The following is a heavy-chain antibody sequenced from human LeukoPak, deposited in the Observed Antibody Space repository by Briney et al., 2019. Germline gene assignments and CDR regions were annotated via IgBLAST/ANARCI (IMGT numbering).Heavy chain of an antibody. Sequence: ETLSLTCTDSGGSVGGEYWSWLRQPPGQGLEWIAYIHSSGYTNYNPSLKSRVTISVDTSKNQFFLNVISVTAADTAVYYCAKRLGPTSGSYDWFDPWGQGTLVTVSS. J-gene: IGHJ5*02. CDR1: GGSVGGEY. V-gene: IGHV4-4*09. CDR2: IHSSGYT. D-gene: IGHD1-26*01. CDR3: AKRLGPTSGSYDWFDP.